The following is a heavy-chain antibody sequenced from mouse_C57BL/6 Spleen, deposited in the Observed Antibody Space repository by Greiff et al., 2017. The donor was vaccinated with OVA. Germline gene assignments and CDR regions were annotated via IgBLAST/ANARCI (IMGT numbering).Heavy chain of an antibody. D-gene: IGHD2-4*01. CDR2: INPNNGGT. CDR1: GYTFTDYN. J-gene: IGHJ4*01. V-gene: IGHV1-22*01. CDR3: AREDYDYDGRAMDY. Sequence: EVKLQESGPELVKPGASVKMSCKASGYTFTDYNMHWVKQSHGKSLEWIGYINPNNGGTSYNQKFKGKATLTVNKSSSTAYMELRSLTSEDSAVYYCAREDYDYDGRAMDYWGQGTSVTVSS.